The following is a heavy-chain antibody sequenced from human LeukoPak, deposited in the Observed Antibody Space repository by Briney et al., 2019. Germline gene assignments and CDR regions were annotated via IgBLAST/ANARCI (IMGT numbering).Heavy chain of an antibody. CDR1: GFTFSDYY. CDR2: ISSSGTTI. D-gene: IGHD3-10*01. V-gene: IGHV3-11*01. Sequence: GGSLRLSCAASGFTFSDYYMSWVRQAPGKGLEWVSFISSSGTTIYYADSVKGRFTISRDNAGNSLYLQMNSLRAEDTAFYYCARDMYYGSGTPMQYGMDVWGQGTTVTVSS. J-gene: IGHJ6*02. CDR3: ARDMYYGSGTPMQYGMDV.